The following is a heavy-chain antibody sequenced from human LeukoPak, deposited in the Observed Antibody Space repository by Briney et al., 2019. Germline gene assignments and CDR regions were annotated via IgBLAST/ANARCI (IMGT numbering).Heavy chain of an antibody. V-gene: IGHV4-59*08. CDR1: GDSISRSY. J-gene: IGHJ5*02. CDR2: ISSRGRS. Sequence: PSETLSLTCTVSGDSISRSYWSWIRQPPGKGLEWIGYISSRGRSTYTPALKSRVTISADTSNNQFSLSLTSPTAADTAVYYCARHRGSYYESSHMGFDPWGQGTLVIVSS. CDR3: ARHRGSYYESSHMGFDP. D-gene: IGHD3-22*01.